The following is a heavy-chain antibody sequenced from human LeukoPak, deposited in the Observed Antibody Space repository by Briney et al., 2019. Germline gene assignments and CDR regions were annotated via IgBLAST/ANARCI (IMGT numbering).Heavy chain of an antibody. V-gene: IGHV3-15*01. CDR2: IKSKTDGGTT. CDR1: GFTFSNAW. J-gene: IGHJ6*04. D-gene: IGHD3-10*01. CDR3: TARYGSGSYHYYGMDV. Sequence: KPGGSLRLSCAASGFTFSNAWMSWVRQAPGKGLEWVGRIKSKTDGGTTDYAAPVKGRFTISRDDSKNTLYLQMNSLKTEDTAVYYCTARYGSGSYHYYGMDVWGKGTTVTVSS.